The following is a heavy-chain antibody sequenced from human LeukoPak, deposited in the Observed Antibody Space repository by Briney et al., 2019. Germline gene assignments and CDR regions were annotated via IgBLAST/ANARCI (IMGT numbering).Heavy chain of an antibody. J-gene: IGHJ6*03. Sequence: SETLSLTCAVYGGSFSGYYWSWIRQPPGKGLEWIGEINHSGSTNYNPSLKSRVTISVDTSKNQFSLKLSSVTAADTAVYYCARGVRDIVVVPAAGYYMDVWGKGTTVTVSS. CDR1: GGSFSGYY. CDR3: ARGVRDIVVVPAAGYYMDV. CDR2: INHSGST. V-gene: IGHV4-34*01. D-gene: IGHD2-2*01.